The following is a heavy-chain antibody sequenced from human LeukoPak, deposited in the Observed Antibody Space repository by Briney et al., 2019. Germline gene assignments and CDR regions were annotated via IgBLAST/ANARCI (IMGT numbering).Heavy chain of an antibody. D-gene: IGHD3-3*01. CDR3: ARDLTEERFLEWFAYYGMDV. CDR1: GYTFSSYA. CDR2: ISSSSSYI. J-gene: IGHJ6*02. V-gene: IGHV3-21*01. Sequence: GGSLRLSCSASGYTFSSYAMHWVRQAPGKGLEWVSSISSSSSYIYYADSVKGRFTISRDNAKNSLYLQMNSLRAEDTAVYYCARDLTEERFLEWFAYYGMDVWGQGTTVTVSS.